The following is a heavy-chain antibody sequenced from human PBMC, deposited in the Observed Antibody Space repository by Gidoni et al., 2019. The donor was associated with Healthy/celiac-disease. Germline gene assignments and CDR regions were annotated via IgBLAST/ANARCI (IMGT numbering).Heavy chain of an antibody. CDR1: GGSFSGYY. CDR3: ARGAKSIAAAATPQYFDY. V-gene: IGHV4-34*01. J-gene: IGHJ4*02. CDR2: INHSGST. Sequence: QVQLQQWGAGLLKPSETLSLPCAVYGGSFSGYYWSWIRQPPGKGLEWIGEINHSGSTNYNPSLKSRVTISVDTSKNQFSLKLSSVTAADTAVYYCARGAKSIAAAATPQYFDYWGQGTLVTVSS. D-gene: IGHD6-13*01.